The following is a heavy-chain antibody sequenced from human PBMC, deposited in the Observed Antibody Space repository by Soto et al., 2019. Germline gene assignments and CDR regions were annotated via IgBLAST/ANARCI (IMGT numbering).Heavy chain of an antibody. Sequence: GESLKISCMGSGYKVSTWHNFTSYWISWVRQMPGEGLEWMGIIYPGDSDTRYSPSFQGQVTISADKSINSVYLQWSSLKASDTATYYCARLGFNHDFFSCYYNVHHYYGIAVRAQGTTVLVSS. J-gene: IGHJ6*01. CDR2: IYPGDSDT. CDR1: GYKVSTWHNFTSYW. V-gene: IGHV5-51*01. CDR3: ARLGFNHDFFSCYYNVHHYYGIAV. D-gene: IGHD3-3*01.